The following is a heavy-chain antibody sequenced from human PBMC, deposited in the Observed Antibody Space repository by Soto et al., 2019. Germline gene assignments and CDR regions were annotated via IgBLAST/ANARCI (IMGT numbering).Heavy chain of an antibody. V-gene: IGHV3-23*01. CDR1: GFTFINYG. D-gene: IGHD3-22*01. CDR3: AGRGEVEVTGFVY. Sequence: PGGSLRLSCAASGFTFINYGMGGVRQAPGKGLEWVSSISGSGGSSYHADSVRGRITISRDNSKNTLFLQMNNLRAEDTAIYYCAGRGEVEVTGFVYWGQGTMVTVSS. CDR2: ISGSGGSS. J-gene: IGHJ4*02.